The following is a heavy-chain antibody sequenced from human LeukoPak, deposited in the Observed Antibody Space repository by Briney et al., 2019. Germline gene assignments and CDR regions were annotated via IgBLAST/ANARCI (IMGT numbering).Heavy chain of an antibody. Sequence: GRSLRLSCAASGFTFSSYAMHWVRQALGKGLEWVAVISYDGSNKYYADSVKGRFTISRDNSKNTLYLQMNSLRAEDTAVYYCASGPGKYRLRYWGQGTLVTVSS. CDR1: GFTFSSYA. D-gene: IGHD5-12*01. CDR3: ASGPGKYRLRY. J-gene: IGHJ4*02. CDR2: ISYDGSNK. V-gene: IGHV3-30*04.